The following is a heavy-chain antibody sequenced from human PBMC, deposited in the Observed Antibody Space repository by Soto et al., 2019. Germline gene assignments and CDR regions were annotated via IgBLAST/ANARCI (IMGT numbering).Heavy chain of an antibody. D-gene: IGHD2-21*02. J-gene: IGHJ4*02. V-gene: IGHV3-48*02. CDR3: ASSWLVTAAPFDY. CDR1: GITFSSYA. Sequence: GGSLRLSCAASGITFSSYAMNWVRQAPGKGLEWVSYISSSSSTIYYADSVKGRFTISRDNAKNSLYLQMNSLRDEDTAVYYCASSWLVTAAPFDYWGQGTLVTVSS. CDR2: ISSSSSTI.